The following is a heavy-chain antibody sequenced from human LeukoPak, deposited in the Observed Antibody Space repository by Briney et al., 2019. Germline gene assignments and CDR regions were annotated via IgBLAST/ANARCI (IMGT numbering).Heavy chain of an antibody. V-gene: IGHV3-23*01. Sequence: GGSLRLSCAASGFTFSSYAMSWVRQAPGKGLEWVSAISGSGGSAYYADSVKGRFTISRGNSKNTLYLQMNSLRAEDTAIYYCANKPAGFDPWGQGTLVTVSS. CDR3: ANKPAGFDP. CDR1: GFTFSSYA. D-gene: IGHD1-14*01. J-gene: IGHJ5*02. CDR2: ISGSGGSA.